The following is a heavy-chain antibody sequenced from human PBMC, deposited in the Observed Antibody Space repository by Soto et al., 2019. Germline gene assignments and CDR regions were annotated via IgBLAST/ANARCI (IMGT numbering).Heavy chain of an antibody. CDR3: ARDVRYGSGSYYYYYYGMDV. CDR1: GFTFSSYS. CDR2: ISSSSSYI. J-gene: IGHJ6*02. V-gene: IGHV3-21*01. Sequence: PGGSLRLSCAASGFTFSSYSMNWVRQAPGKGLEWVSSISSSSSYIYYADSVKGRFTISRDNAKNSLYLQMNSLRAEDTAVYYCARDVRYGSGSYYYYYYGMDVWGQGTTVTVSS. D-gene: IGHD3-10*01.